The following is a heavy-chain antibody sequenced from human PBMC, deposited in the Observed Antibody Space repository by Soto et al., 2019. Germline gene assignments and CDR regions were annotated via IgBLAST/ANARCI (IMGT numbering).Heavy chain of an antibody. D-gene: IGHD1-7*01. CDR1: GGSFISNNW. J-gene: IGHJ4*02. CDR3: ASRDPGTSVDY. CDR2: IYRTGST. V-gene: IGHV4-4*02. Sequence: SETLSLTCSVSGGSFISNNWWTWVGQPPGQGLEWIGEIYRTGSTNYNPSLKSRVTISLDKSENQFSLKVTSLTAADTAVYYCASRDPGTSVDYWGQGTLVTVSS.